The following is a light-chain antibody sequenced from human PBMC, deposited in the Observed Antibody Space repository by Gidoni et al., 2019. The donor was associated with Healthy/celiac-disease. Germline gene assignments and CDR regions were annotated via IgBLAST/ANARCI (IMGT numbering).Light chain of an antibody. CDR1: QSVSSN. CDR3: QSSKS. CDR2: GAS. Sequence: EIVMTQSPATLSVSPGERATLSCRASQSVSSNLAWYQQKPGQAPRLLIYGASTRATGIPARFSGSGSGTEFTLTISSLQSEDFAVYYCQSSKSFGQXTKLEIK. J-gene: IGKJ2*03. V-gene: IGKV3-15*01.